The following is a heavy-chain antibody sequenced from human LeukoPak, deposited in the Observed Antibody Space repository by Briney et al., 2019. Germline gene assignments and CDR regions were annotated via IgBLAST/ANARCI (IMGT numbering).Heavy chain of an antibody. CDR2: IYTSGST. D-gene: IGHD1-14*01. J-gene: IGHJ3*02. CDR3: ARSSEPFDAFDI. CDR1: GGSISSYY. Sequence: SETLSLTCTVSGGSISSYYWSWIRQPAGKGLEWIGRIYTSGSTNYNPSLKSRVTMSVDTSKNQFSLKLSSVTAADTAVHYCARSSEPFDAFDIWGQGTMVTVSS. V-gene: IGHV4-4*07.